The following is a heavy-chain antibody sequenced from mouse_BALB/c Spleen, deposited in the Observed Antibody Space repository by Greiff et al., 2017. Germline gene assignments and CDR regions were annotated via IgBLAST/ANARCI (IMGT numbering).Heavy chain of an antibody. V-gene: IGHV5-9-4*01. CDR3: ARDGSSYNAMDY. CDR2: ISSGGSYT. Sequence: EVKLMESGGGLVKPGGSLKLSCAASGFTFSSYAMSWVRQSPEKRLEWVAEISSGGSYTYYPDTVTGRFTISRDNAKNTLYLEMSSLRSADTAMYYCARDGSSYNAMDYWGQGTSVTVSS. J-gene: IGHJ4*01. CDR1: GFTFSSYA. D-gene: IGHD1-1*01.